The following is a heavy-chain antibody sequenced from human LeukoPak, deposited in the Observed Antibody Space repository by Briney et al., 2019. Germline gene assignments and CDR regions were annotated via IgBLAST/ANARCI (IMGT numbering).Heavy chain of an antibody. CDR1: GGSISSYY. Sequence: SETLSLTCNVSGGSISSYYWSWLRQSPGKELEWIGYVYQSGTTSYSPSLKRRVTISADMSKNHFSLKLRSVTAADTAIYSCARHGGRLAYFDNWGQGTLVTVSS. J-gene: IGHJ4*02. CDR2: VYQSGTT. CDR3: ARHGGRLAYFDN. V-gene: IGHV4-59*08. D-gene: IGHD4-23*01.